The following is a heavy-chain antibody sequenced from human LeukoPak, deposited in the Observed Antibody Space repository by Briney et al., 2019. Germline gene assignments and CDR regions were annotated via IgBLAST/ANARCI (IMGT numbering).Heavy chain of an antibody. CDR2: ITSSGYNT. V-gene: IGHV3-23*01. Sequence: GGSLRLSCAASGFTFSSYSMNWVRQAPGQGLEWVSTITSSGYNTYYADSVKGRFTISRDNSKNTLYLQIHSLRAEDTAIYYCARDRFCSGANCYSHFDSWGQGILVTVSS. D-gene: IGHD2-15*01. CDR1: GFTFSSYS. CDR3: ARDRFCSGANCYSHFDS. J-gene: IGHJ4*02.